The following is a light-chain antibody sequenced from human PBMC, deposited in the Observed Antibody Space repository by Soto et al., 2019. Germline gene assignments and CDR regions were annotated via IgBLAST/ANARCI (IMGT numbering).Light chain of an antibody. CDR1: STDVGSYNL. CDR2: EGV. CDR3: CSYEGRNTVI. Sequence: QSALTQPASVSGSPGQSITISCTGTSTDVGSYNLVSWYQQHPGKAPKFIIYEGVKRPSGVSNRFSGSKSGDTASLTISGLQAADEAYYYGCSYEGRNTVIVGGGTKVTVL. V-gene: IGLV2-23*01. J-gene: IGLJ2*01.